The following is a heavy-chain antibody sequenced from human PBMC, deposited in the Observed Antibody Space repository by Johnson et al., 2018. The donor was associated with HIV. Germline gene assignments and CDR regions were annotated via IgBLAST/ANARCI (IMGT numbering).Heavy chain of an antibody. J-gene: IGHJ3*02. CDR3: ARDGESEKLPLGDAFDI. CDR1: QFTFSSYD. D-gene: IGHD2-15*01. V-gene: IGHV3-66*01. CDR2: IYSGGST. Sequence: VQLVESGGGLAKPAWSPRLSCAASQFTFSSYDMHWVRQATGKGLEWVSVIYSGGSTYYADSVKGRFTISRDNSKNTLYLQMNNLSVEDTAVYYCARDGESEKLPLGDAFDIGGQGTMVTVSS.